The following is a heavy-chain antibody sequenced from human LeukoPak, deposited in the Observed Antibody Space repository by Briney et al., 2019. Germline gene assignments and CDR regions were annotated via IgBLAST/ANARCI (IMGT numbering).Heavy chain of an antibody. CDR1: GFTFSSSW. D-gene: IGHD3-16*01. V-gene: IGHV3-7*05. Sequence: PGGSLRLSCAASGFTFSSSWMSWVRQAPGKGLEWVANINQDGSEQYYVDSVKGRFTISRDNAKSSPYLQMNSLRDEDTAVYYCVRGAGGMDYWGQGALVTVSS. CDR2: INQDGSEQ. J-gene: IGHJ4*02. CDR3: VRGAGGMDY.